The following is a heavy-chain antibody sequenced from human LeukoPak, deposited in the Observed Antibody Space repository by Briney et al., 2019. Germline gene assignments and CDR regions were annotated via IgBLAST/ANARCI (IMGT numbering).Heavy chain of an antibody. CDR3: ARTSYDSSGGNFDY. Sequence: SETLSLTCTVSGGSISSYYWSWIRQPPGKGLEWIGYIYYSGSTNYNPSLKSRVTISVDTSKNQFSLKLSSVTAADTAVYYCARTSYDSSGGNFDYWGQGTQVTVSS. J-gene: IGHJ4*02. CDR1: GGSISSYY. CDR2: IYYSGST. V-gene: IGHV4-59*01. D-gene: IGHD3-22*01.